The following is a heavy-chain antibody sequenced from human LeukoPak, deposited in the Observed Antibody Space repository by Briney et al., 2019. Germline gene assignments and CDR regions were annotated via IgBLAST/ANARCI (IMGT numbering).Heavy chain of an antibody. V-gene: IGHV3-7*01. J-gene: IGHJ3*02. CDR3: ARFAGGATSYAFDI. Sequence: HSGGSLRLSCAASGFTFSSYWMSWVRQAPGKGLEWVANIKQDGSEKYYVDSVKGRFTISGDNAKNSLYLQMNSLRAEDTAVYYCARFAGGATSYAFDIWGQGTMVTVSS. CDR1: GFTFSSYW. D-gene: IGHD1-26*01. CDR2: IKQDGSEK.